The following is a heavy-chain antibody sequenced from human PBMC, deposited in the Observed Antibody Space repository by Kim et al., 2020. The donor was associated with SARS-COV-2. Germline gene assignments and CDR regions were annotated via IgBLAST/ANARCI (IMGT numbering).Heavy chain of an antibody. D-gene: IGHD1-1*01. CDR3: VTDKRGYNGLFDN. CDR2: ISTSGSYR. J-gene: IGHJ4*02. V-gene: IGHV3-21*01. CDR1: GFTFSSYS. Sequence: GGSPRLSCAASGFTFSSYSMNWVRQAPGKGLEWVSFISTSGSYRYYADSVEGRFSISRDNANNSVLLQMNSLRPEDTAVYYCVTDKRGYNGLFDNWGQGTLVTVSS.